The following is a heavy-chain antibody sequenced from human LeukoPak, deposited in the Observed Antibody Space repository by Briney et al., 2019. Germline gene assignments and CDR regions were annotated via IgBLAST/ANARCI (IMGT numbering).Heavy chain of an antibody. V-gene: IGHV3-23*01. Sequence: PGGSLRLSCAASGFTFSSYAMIWVRQAPGKGLEWVSSIRDSGGSTYYADSVKGRFIISRDNSKNTLYLQMNSLRAEDTAVYYCARELVVAGTPHDAFDIWGQGTMVAVSS. D-gene: IGHD6-19*01. CDR3: ARELVVAGTPHDAFDI. J-gene: IGHJ3*02. CDR2: IRDSGGST. CDR1: GFTFSSYA.